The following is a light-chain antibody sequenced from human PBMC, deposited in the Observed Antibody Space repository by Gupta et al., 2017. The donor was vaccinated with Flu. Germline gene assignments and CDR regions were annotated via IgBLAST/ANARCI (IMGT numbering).Light chain of an antibody. J-gene: IGKJ2*01. Sequence: ETVLTQSPGTLSLSPGERATLSCRARQSVSNYLAWYQQKPGQAPRLIIAGASSRAMGITGRFSGCGDLKDFSLTSRRREDEACAVYYLQQNRTSHTFGQGPKLDIK. CDR3: QQNRTSHT. V-gene: IGKV3-20*01. CDR2: GAS. CDR1: QSVSNY.